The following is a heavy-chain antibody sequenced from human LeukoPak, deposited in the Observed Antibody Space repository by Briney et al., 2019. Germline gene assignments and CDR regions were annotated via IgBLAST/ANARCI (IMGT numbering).Heavy chain of an antibody. V-gene: IGHV1-2*02. J-gene: IGHJ3*02. Sequence: ASAKVSCKASGYTFTGYYMHWVRQAPGQGLEWKGWINPNSGGTNYAQKFQGRVTMTRDTSISTAYMELSRLRSDDTAVYYCARETVRFPHEHDAFDIWGQGTMVTVSS. D-gene: IGHD4-17*01. CDR3: ARETVRFPHEHDAFDI. CDR1: GYTFTGYY. CDR2: INPNSGGT.